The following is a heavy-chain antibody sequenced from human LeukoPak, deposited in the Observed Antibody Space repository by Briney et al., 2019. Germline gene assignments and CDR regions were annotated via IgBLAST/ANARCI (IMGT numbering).Heavy chain of an antibody. CDR1: GGSVSNSLYY. CDR2: IYYSGST. D-gene: IGHD6-19*01. V-gene: IGHV4-61*01. J-gene: IGHJ5*02. Sequence: SETLSLTCTVSGGSVSNSLYYWSWIRQPPGKGLEWIGYIYYSGSTNYNPSLKSRVTISIDTSRNQFSLRLNSMTAADTAVYYCAREAGDSSGWYNWFDPWGQGTLVTVSS. CDR3: AREAGDSSGWYNWFDP.